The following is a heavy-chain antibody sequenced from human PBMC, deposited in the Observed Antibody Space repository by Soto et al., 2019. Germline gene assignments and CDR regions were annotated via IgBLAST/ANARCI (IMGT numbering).Heavy chain of an antibody. CDR1: GGTFSNYA. J-gene: IGHJ5*02. Sequence: QVQLVQSGAEVKKPGSSVKVSCKASGGTFSNYAISWVRQAPGQGLEWMGGIIPIFSTTNYAQKFQGRVTITADESTVTAYMELISLRSEDTAVYYCARYSGYDVNWFDPWGQGTLVTVSS. D-gene: IGHD5-12*01. V-gene: IGHV1-69*01. CDR2: IIPIFSTT. CDR3: ARYSGYDVNWFDP.